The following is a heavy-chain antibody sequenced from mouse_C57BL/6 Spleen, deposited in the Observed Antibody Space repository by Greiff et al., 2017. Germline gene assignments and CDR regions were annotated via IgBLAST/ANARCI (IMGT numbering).Heavy chain of an antibody. CDR1: GYTFTDYE. J-gene: IGHJ4*01. CDR3: TRRYGSSPYYAMDY. V-gene: IGHV1-15*01. Sequence: QVQLQQSGAELVRPGASVTLSCKASGYTFTDYEMHWVKQTPVHGLEWIGAIDPETGGTAYNQKFKGQAILTADKSSSTAYMELRSLTSEDSAVYYCTRRYGSSPYYAMDYWGQGTSVTVSS. D-gene: IGHD1-1*01. CDR2: IDPETGGT.